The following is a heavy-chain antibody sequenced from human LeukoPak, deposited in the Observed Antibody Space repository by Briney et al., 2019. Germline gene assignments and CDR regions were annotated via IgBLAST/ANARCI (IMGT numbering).Heavy chain of an antibody. V-gene: IGHV3-9*01. D-gene: IGHD6-19*01. J-gene: IGHJ4*02. CDR1: GFTFDDYA. CDR2: ISWNSGSI. Sequence: GGSLRLSCAASGFTFDDYAMHWVRQTPGKGLEWVSCISWNSGSIGYADSVKGRFTISRDNAKNSLYLQMSSLRAEDTALYYCAKDSNSGYSSGQDFDYWGQGTLVTVSS. CDR3: AKDSNSGYSSGQDFDY.